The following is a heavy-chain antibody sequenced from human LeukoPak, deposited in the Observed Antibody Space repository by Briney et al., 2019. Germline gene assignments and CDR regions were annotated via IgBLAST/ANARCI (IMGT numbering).Heavy chain of an antibody. CDR2: IYYSGST. J-gene: IGHJ4*02. V-gene: IGHV4-61*08. Sequence: SETLSLTCTVSGGSISSGDYYWSWIRQPPGKGLEWIGYIYYSGSTNYNPSLKSRVTISVDTSKNQFSLKLSSVTAADTAVYYCARDYRDGYIGPFDYWGQGTLVTVSS. CDR1: GGSISSGDYY. D-gene: IGHD5-24*01. CDR3: ARDYRDGYIGPFDY.